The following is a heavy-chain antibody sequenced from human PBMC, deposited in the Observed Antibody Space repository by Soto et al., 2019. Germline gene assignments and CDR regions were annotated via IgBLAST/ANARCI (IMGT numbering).Heavy chain of an antibody. D-gene: IGHD3-10*01. CDR3: ARGSEIITMVRGGVYSDAFDI. CDR2: INHSGST. J-gene: IGHJ3*02. CDR1: GGSFIGYY. V-gene: IGHV4-34*01. Sequence: ASETLSLTCAVYGGSFIGYYWSWTRQPPGKGLEWIGEINHSGSTNYNPSLKSRVTISVDTSKNQFSLKLSSVTAADTAVYYCARGSEIITMVRGGVYSDAFDIWGQGTMVTVSS.